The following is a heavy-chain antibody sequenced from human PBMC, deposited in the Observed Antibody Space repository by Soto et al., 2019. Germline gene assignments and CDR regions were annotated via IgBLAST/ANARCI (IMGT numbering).Heavy chain of an antibody. V-gene: IGHV3-23*01. CDR2: ISGSGGST. Sequence: GGSLRLSCAASGFTFSSYAMSWVRQAPGKGLEWVSAISGSGGSTYYADSVKGRFTISRDNSKNTLYLQMNSLRAEDTAVYYCAKNPLSSGYYEVDYWGQGTLVTVSS. J-gene: IGHJ4*02. D-gene: IGHD3-22*01. CDR1: GFTFSSYA. CDR3: AKNPLSSGYYEVDY.